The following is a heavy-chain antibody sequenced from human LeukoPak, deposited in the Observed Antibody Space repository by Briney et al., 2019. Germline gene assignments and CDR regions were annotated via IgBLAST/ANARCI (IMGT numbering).Heavy chain of an antibody. CDR2: IYYSGST. J-gene: IGHJ4*02. Sequence: SETLSLTCTVSGGSISSYYWNWLRQPPGKGLEWIGYIYYSGSTNYNPSLKSRVTISVDTSKNQFSLKLSSVTAADTAVYYCARGAMTTVTDWGQGTLVTVSS. V-gene: IGHV4-59*01. CDR1: GGSISSYY. D-gene: IGHD4-17*01. CDR3: ARGAMTTVTD.